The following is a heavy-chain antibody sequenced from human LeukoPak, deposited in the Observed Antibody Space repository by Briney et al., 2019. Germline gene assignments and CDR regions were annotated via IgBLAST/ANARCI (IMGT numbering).Heavy chain of an antibody. CDR1: GFTLSSYH. CDR3: ARGPQGRNGGHWGGSCDS. V-gene: IGHV3-30*01. J-gene: IGHJ4*02. CDR2: ISHDGSDK. Sequence: GGSLTLSCAASGFTLSSYHMHWVRQAPGKGLEWVAVISHDGSDKYYADSAKGRFTISRDSAENTLYLQMNSLRPEDTAVYSCARGPQGRNGGHWGGSCDSWGQGTLVTVSS. D-gene: IGHD4-23*01.